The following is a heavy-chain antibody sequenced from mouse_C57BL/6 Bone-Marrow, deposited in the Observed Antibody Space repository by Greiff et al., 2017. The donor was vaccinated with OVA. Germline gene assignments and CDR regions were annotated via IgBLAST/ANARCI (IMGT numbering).Heavy chain of an antibody. J-gene: IGHJ3*01. D-gene: IGHD1-1*01. Sequence: DVHLVESGEGLVKPGGSLKLSCAASGFTFSSYAMSWVRQTPEKRLEWVAYISSGGDYIYYADTVKGRFTISRDNARNTLYLQMSSLKSEDTAMYYCTRGSYGRGAYWGQGTLVTVSA. CDR2: ISSGGDYI. CDR3: TRGSYGRGAY. V-gene: IGHV5-9-1*02. CDR1: GFTFSSYA.